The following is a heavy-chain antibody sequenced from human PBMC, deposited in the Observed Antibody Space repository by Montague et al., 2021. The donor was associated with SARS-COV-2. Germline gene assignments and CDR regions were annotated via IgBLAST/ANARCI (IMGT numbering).Heavy chain of an antibody. CDR2: INPDGDAT. V-gene: IGHV3-74*01. CDR3: ARSNLHDYADY. D-gene: IGHD4/OR15-4a*01. Sequence: SRSLSFSASGFTFSTYWMYWTRQVPGKGLAWVSRINPDGDATTYADSVKGRFTISRDNSKNILYLQMNSLRGEDTAVYYCARSNLHDYADYWGRGNLVTVSS. CDR1: GFTFSTYW. J-gene: IGHJ4*02.